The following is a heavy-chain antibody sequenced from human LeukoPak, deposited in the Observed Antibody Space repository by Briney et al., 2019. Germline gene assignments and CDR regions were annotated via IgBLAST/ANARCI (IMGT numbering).Heavy chain of an antibody. V-gene: IGHV5-51*01. CDR2: IYPGDSES. CDR3: VRLLSYYGMAGGYFDY. CDR1: GYNFPNYW. J-gene: IGHJ4*02. Sequence: GESLKISCKGSGYNFPNYWIGWVRQMPGKALEWMGIIYPGDSESRYSPSFQGQVTISADKSITTAYLQWSSLKASDTAMYYCVRLLSYYGMAGGYFDYWDQGTLVTVSS. D-gene: IGHD2-8*01.